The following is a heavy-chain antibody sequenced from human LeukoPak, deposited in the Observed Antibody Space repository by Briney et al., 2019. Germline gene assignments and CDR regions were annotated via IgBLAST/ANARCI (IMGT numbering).Heavy chain of an antibody. CDR1: GFTFSSYE. CDR3: ASLYYYDSSGYFDY. CDR2: ISSSGSTI. D-gene: IGHD3-22*01. Sequence: GGSLRLSCAASGFTFSSYEMNWVRQAPGKGLEWVPYISSSGSTIYYADSVKGRFTISRDNAKNSLYLQMNSLRAEDTAVYYCASLYYYDSSGYFDYWGQGTLVTVSS. J-gene: IGHJ4*02. V-gene: IGHV3-48*03.